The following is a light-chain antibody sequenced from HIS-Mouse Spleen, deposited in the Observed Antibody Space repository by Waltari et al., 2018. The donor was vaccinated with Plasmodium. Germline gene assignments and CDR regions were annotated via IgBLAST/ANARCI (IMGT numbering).Light chain of an antibody. V-gene: IGKV3-15*01. J-gene: IGKJ3*01. CDR3: QQYNNWSFT. CDR2: AAS. Sequence: EIVMTQSPATLSVSPGERATLSVRASQSVSSNLACYQQKPGQAPRLLIYAASTRATGIPARFSGSGSGTEFTLTISSLQSEDFAVYYCQQYNNWSFTFGPGTKVDIK. CDR1: QSVSSN.